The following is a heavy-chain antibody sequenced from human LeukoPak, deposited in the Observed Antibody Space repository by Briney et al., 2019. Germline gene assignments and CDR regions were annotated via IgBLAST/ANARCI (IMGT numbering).Heavy chain of an antibody. J-gene: IGHJ6*02. V-gene: IGHV3-23*01. D-gene: IGHD3-10*01. CDR1: GFTFSSYA. CDR2: ISGSGGST. Sequence: PGGSLRLSCAASGFTFSSYAMSWVRQAPGKGLEWVSAISGSGGSTYYADSVKGRFTISRDNSKNTLYLQMNSVRAEDTAVYYCGKRELWHGSGEDAWGQGTTVTVSS. CDR3: GKRELWHGSGEDA.